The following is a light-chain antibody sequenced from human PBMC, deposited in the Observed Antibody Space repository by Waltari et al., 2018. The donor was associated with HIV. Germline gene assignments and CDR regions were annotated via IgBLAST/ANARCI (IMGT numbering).Light chain of an antibody. CDR2: KDT. CDR3: QSPDSSGPWV. Sequence: SYELTQPPSVSVSPGQTARITCSGDALPKQYAYWYQQTPGQAPVLVIYKDTERPSGIPERFSGSSSGTTVTLTISGVQAEDEADYYCQSPDSSGPWVFGGGTKLTVL. V-gene: IGLV3-25*03. J-gene: IGLJ3*02. CDR1: ALPKQY.